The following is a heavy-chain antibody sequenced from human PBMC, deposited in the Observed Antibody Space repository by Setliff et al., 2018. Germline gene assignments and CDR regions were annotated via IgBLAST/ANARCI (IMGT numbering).Heavy chain of an antibody. J-gene: IGHJ4*02. D-gene: IGHD1-26*01. Sequence: GGSLRLSCAASGFTFSTYVMTWVRQAPGKGLEWVSSIHGEGINTYYADSVKGRFTISRDNSKNTLFLQMNSLRADDTAVYYCMKKIIAGGGPLYDYFDYWGQGTLVTVSS. CDR1: GFTFSTYV. CDR3: MKKIIAGGGPLYDYFDY. V-gene: IGHV3-23*01. CDR2: IHGEGINT.